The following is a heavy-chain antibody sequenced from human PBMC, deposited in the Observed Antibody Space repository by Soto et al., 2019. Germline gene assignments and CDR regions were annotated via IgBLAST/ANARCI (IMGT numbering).Heavy chain of an antibody. V-gene: IGHV4-61*01. CDR1: GGSVSGGSYC. D-gene: IGHD3-9*01. Sequence: QVQLQESGPGLVKPSETLSLTCTVSGGSVSGGSYCWSWIRQPPGKALECIGYVYNSGSTTYNPSLKSRVTIAVDTSQDECALGLSSVTAADTAVYYCERVPLTPYFDLWGRGTLVTVSS. J-gene: IGHJ2*01. CDR3: ERVPLTPYFDL. CDR2: VYNSGST.